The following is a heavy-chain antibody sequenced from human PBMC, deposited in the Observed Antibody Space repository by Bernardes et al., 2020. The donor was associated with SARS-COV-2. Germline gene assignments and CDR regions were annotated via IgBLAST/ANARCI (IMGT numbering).Heavy chain of an antibody. Sequence: ASVKVSCKVSGYTLIELSMHWVRQAPGKGLEWMGGFDPEDAETIYAQKFQGRVTMTEDTSTDTAYMELSSLRSEDTAAYYCATGPAVAGNNWFDPWGQGTLVTVSS. CDR2: FDPEDAET. J-gene: IGHJ5*02. V-gene: IGHV1-24*01. CDR3: ATGPAVAGNNWFDP. CDR1: GYTLIELS. D-gene: IGHD6-19*01.